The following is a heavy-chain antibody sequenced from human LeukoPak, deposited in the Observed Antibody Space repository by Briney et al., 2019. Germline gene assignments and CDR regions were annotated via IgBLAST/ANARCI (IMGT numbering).Heavy chain of an antibody. CDR1: GFTVGSNY. D-gene: IGHD4-17*01. CDR3: AKVPTHAFDI. J-gene: IGHJ3*02. V-gene: IGHV3-53*01. CDR2: IYSGDTT. Sequence: GGSLRLSCAASGFTVGSNYLSWVRQLPGKGLEWVSVIYSGDTTYYADSVKGRFTISRDNSKNTLYLQMNSLRAEDTAVYYCAKVPTHAFDIWGQGTMVTVSS.